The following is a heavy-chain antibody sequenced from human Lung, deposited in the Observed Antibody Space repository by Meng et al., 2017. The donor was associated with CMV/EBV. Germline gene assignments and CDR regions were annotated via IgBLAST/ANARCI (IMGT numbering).Heavy chain of an antibody. D-gene: IGHD3-3*01. V-gene: IGHV3-23*01. CDR2: ISGSCGST. Sequence: SGLTLSSYAMSWVRQAPGRGLGWVSGISGSCGSTYYADSVKGRFTISRDNSKNTLYLQMNSLRAEDTAVYYCAKVGAYYDFWSFDYWGQGTLVTVSS. CDR1: GLTLSSYA. J-gene: IGHJ4*02. CDR3: AKVGAYYDFWSFDY.